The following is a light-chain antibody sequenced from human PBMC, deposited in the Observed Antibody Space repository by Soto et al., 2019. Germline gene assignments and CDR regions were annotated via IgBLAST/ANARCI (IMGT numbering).Light chain of an antibody. CDR3: LQHRIWPNT. CDR1: QSVSSY. J-gene: IGKJ2*01. Sequence: EIVLTQSPATLSLSPGERATLSCRASQSVSSYLAWYQQQPGQAPRLLIFDASNRATGIPARFSGSGSGTDFTLTISSLEPEDFAVYYCLQHRIWPNTFGQGTKLEI. CDR2: DAS. V-gene: IGKV3-11*01.